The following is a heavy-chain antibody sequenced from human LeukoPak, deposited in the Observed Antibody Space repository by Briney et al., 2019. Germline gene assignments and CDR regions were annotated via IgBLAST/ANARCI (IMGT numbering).Heavy chain of an antibody. V-gene: IGHV1-58*02. D-gene: IGHD3-3*01. CDR3: AAGPFWSGYPNWFDS. J-gene: IGHJ5*01. Sequence: GTSVKVSCKASGFTSTSSAMQWVRQARGQRLEWIGWIVVGSGNTNYAQKFQERVTITRDMSTSTAYMELSSLRSEDTAVYYCAAGPFWSGYPNWFDSWGQGTLVTVSS. CDR1: GFTSTSSA. CDR2: IVVGSGNT.